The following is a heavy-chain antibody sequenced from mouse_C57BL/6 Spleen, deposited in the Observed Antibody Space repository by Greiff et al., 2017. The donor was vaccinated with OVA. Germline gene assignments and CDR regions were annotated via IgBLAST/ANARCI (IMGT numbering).Heavy chain of an antibody. V-gene: IGHV1-81*01. CDR3: ARGGSQATTDAMDY. CDR1: GYTFTSYG. Sequence: VQLVESGAELARPGASVKLSCKASGYTFTSYGISWVKQRTGQGLEWIGEIYPRSGNTYYNEKFKGKATLTADKSSSTAYMELRSLTSEDSAVYFCARGGSQATTDAMDYWGQGTSVTVSS. D-gene: IGHD3-2*02. J-gene: IGHJ4*01. CDR2: IYPRSGNT.